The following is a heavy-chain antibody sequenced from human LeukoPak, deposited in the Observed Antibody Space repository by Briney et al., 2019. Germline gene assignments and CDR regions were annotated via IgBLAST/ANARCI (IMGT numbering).Heavy chain of an antibody. D-gene: IGHD2-2*02. Sequence: GGSLRLSCAASGFTFSNYATSWVRQAPGKGLQWVSTITSGGSTYYADSVKGRFTISRDSPKNTLYLQMNSLRAEDTAVYYCAKSRYTSSNTNDYWGQGTLVTVSS. CDR2: ITSGGST. CDR3: AKSRYTSSNTNDY. J-gene: IGHJ4*02. V-gene: IGHV3-23*01. CDR1: GFTFSNYA.